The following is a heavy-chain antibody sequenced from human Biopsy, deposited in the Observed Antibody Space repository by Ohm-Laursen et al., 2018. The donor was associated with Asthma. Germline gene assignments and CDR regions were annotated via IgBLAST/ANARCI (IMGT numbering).Heavy chain of an antibody. J-gene: IGHJ4*02. CDR1: YGSITSGGYY. CDR3: ARARDYYDSRGYYRSFDY. V-gene: IGHV4-31*03. D-gene: IGHD3-22*01. CDR2: IYYSGST. Sequence: TLSLTCTVSYGSITSGGYYWTWIRQHPGKGPEWIGFIYYSGSTYYNPSLKSRVSISIDTSKNQFSLKLSSVTAADTAVYYCARARDYYDSRGYYRSFDYWGQGTLVTVSS.